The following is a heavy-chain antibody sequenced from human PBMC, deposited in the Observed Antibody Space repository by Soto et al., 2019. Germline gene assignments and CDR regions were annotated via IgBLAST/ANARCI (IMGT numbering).Heavy chain of an antibody. CDR2: IYWNDDK. J-gene: IGHJ3*02. V-gene: IGHV2-5*01. CDR3: THSRRSGSGFDGAFDI. CDR1: GFSLSTSGVG. Sequence: QITLKESGRTLVKPTQTLTLTCTFSGFSLSTSGVGVGWIRQPPGKALEWLALIYWNDDKRYSPSLKSKLTIIKDTSKNQVVLTMTNMDPVDTATYYCTHSRRSGSGFDGAFDIWGQGTVVTVSS. D-gene: IGHD3-3*01.